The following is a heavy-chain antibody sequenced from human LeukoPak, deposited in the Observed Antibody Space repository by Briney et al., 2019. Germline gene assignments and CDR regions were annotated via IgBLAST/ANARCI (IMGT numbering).Heavy chain of an antibody. Sequence: SETLSLTCTVSGGSISSYYWTWIRQPAGKGLEWIGRIYTTGSTNYNPSLNSRVTMSLETSKNQYSLNLGSVTAADTAVYYCAILWWLVDYWGQGTLVTVSS. D-gene: IGHD5-12*01. V-gene: IGHV4-4*07. J-gene: IGHJ4*02. CDR2: IYTTGST. CDR3: AILWWLVDY. CDR1: GGSISSYY.